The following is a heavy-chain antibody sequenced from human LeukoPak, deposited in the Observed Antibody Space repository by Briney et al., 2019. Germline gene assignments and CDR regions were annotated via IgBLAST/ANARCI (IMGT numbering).Heavy chain of an antibody. D-gene: IGHD1-1*01. CDR2: INYEGGDI. V-gene: IGHV3-7*01. CDR1: GFTFDKSW. Sequence: GGSLRLSCAASGFTFDKSWMRWVRQAPGKGLEWVADINYEGGDIQYVDSVKGRFTISRDNAKDSVYLQMNSLRAEDTAVYHCATYINWVAGDVWGQGTTVTVSS. J-gene: IGHJ6*02. CDR3: ATYINWVAGDV.